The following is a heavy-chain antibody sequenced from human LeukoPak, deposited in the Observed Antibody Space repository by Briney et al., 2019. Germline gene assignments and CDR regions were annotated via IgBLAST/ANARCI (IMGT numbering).Heavy chain of an antibody. J-gene: IGHJ6*02. Sequence: PSETLSLTCTVSGGSISSYYWSWIRQPAGKGPEWIGRIYTSGSTNYNPSLKSRVTMSVDTSKNQFSLKLSSVTAADTAVYYCARDSSSWYMGEYYYYGMDVWGQGTTVTVSS. CDR2: IYTSGST. V-gene: IGHV4-4*07. CDR1: GGSISSYY. CDR3: ARDSSSWYMGEYYYYGMDV. D-gene: IGHD6-13*01.